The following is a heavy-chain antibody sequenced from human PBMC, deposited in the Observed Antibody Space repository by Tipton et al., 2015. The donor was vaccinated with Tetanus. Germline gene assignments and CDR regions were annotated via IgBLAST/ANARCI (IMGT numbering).Heavy chain of an antibody. D-gene: IGHD3-22*01. CDR3: ARCEGGTMIVVAGNWFDP. CDR2: IYYSGST. J-gene: IGHJ5*02. CDR1: GGSISSSSYY. Sequence: TLSLTYTVSGGSISSSSYYWGWIRQPPGKGLEWIGSIYYSGSTYYNPSLKSRVTISVDTSKNQFSLKLSSVTAADTAVYYCARCEGGTMIVVAGNWFDPWGQGTLVTVSS. V-gene: IGHV4-39*01.